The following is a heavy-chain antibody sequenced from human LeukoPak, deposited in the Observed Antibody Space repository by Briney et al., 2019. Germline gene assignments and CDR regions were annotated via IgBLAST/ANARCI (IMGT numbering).Heavy chain of an antibody. J-gene: IGHJ5*02. CDR1: GGSISTSNYY. V-gene: IGHV4-39*07. CDR3: ARDIVVVDNNWFDP. D-gene: IGHD2-15*01. Sequence: SETLSLTCTVSGGSISTSNYYWGWIRQPPGKGLEWIGRIYSSGSTNYNPSLKSRVTISEDTSKNQFSLKLSSVTAADTAVYYCARDIVVVDNNWFDPWGQGILVTVSS. CDR2: IYSSGST.